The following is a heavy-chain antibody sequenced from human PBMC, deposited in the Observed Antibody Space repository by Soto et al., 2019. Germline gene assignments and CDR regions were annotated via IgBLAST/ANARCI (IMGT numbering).Heavy chain of an antibody. D-gene: IGHD2-15*01. CDR1: GGTFSSYA. V-gene: IGHV1-69*01. J-gene: IGHJ6*02. CDR3: ASKESGAVVLVAGAYGMVV. CDR2: IIPIFGTA. Sequence: QVQLVQSGAEVKKPGSSVKVSCKASGGTFSSYAISWVRQAPGQGLEWMGGIIPIFGTANYAQKLQGRVTITAEEATSTAYMELSRLRSEDTAVYYCASKESGAVVLVAGAYGMVVWGQGTTVTVSS.